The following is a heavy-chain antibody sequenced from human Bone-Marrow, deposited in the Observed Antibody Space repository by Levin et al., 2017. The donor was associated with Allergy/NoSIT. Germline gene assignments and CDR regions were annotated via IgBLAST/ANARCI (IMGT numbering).Heavy chain of an antibody. CDR2: INWNSDTV. CDR1: GFNFDDYA. V-gene: IGHV3-9*01. D-gene: IGHD1-20*01. CDR3: VKDGRYGISGMTDYFDA. Sequence: GGSLRLSCVASGFNFDDYAMYWVRQTPGKGLEWVARINWNSDTVVYADFVKGRFSISRDNAQNSLSLQMNGLIPEDTALYFCVKDGRYGISGMTDYFDAWGQGTLVTVSS. J-gene: IGHJ4*02.